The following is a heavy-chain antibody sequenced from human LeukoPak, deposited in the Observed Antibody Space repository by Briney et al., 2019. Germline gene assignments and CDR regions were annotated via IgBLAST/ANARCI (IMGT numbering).Heavy chain of an antibody. D-gene: IGHD1-26*01. CDR2: IHYSGST. Sequence: SETLSLTCSVSGDSISGYSWSWIRQPPGMGLEWIGYIHYSGSTTYNPSLKSRVTISVDPSKHRFSLSLTSVTAADTAVYYCARGQGSGSSWAFDYWGQGTLVTVSS. V-gene: IGHV4-59*01. CDR1: GDSISGYS. J-gene: IGHJ4*02. CDR3: ARGQGSGSSWAFDY.